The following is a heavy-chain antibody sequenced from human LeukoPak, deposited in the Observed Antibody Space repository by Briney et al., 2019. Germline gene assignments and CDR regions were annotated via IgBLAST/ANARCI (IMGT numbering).Heavy chain of an antibody. V-gene: IGHV4-59*01. CDR2: IYYSGGT. Sequence: PSETLSLTCTVSGGSISSYYWSWIRQPPGKGLEWIGYIYYSGGTNYNPSLKSRVTISVDTSKNQFSLKLSSVTAADTAVYYCARDSGSYYGSLWGQGTLVTVSS. CDR1: GGSISSYY. CDR3: ARDSGSYYGSL. J-gene: IGHJ4*02. D-gene: IGHD1-26*01.